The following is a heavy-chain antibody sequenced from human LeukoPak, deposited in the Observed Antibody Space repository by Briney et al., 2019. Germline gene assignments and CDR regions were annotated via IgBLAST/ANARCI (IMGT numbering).Heavy chain of an antibody. J-gene: IGHJ4*02. CDR3: ARGYYDILTGYFIDY. V-gene: IGHV4-34*01. CDR1: GGSFSGHY. Sequence: SETLSLTCAVYGGSFSGHYWSWIRQPPGKGLEWIGEVNHSGSTNYNPSLKSRVTISVDTSKNQFSLKLSSVTAADTAVYYCARGYYDILTGYFIDYWGQGTLVTVSS. CDR2: VNHSGST. D-gene: IGHD3-9*01.